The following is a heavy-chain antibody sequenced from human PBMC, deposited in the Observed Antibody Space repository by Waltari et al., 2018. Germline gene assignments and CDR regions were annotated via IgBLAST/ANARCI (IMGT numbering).Heavy chain of an antibody. CDR2: ISSSISYI. Sequence: EVQLVESGGGLVKPGGSLRLSCAASGFTFSSYSMNWVRQAPGKGLEWVSSISSSISYIYYADAVKGRFTISRDNAKKSLYLQMNSLRAEDTAVYYCARALRWELLPDYWGQGTLVTVSS. CDR3: ARALRWELLPDY. V-gene: IGHV3-21*01. D-gene: IGHD1-26*01. CDR1: GFTFSSYS. J-gene: IGHJ4*02.